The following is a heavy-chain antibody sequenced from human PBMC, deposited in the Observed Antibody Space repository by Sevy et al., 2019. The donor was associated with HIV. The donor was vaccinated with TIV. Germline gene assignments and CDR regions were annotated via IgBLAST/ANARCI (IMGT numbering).Heavy chain of an antibody. D-gene: IGHD3-22*01. V-gene: IGHV3-23*01. CDR2: ISASGYST. Sequence: GGSLRLSCAASGIAFSTYAMFWVRQAPGKGLEWVSSISASGYSTYYADSVKGRFTLSRDNSRNTLDLQMNSLRADDTAVYYCAKDFSDVYYYDSSATVDCWGQGTLVTVSS. CDR3: AKDFSDVYYYDSSATVDC. CDR1: GIAFSTYA. J-gene: IGHJ4*02.